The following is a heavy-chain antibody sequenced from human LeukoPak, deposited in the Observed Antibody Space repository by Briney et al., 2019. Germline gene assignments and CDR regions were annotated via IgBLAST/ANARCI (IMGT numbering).Heavy chain of an antibody. D-gene: IGHD1-26*01. J-gene: IGHJ4*02. CDR2: IYPRDGST. Sequence: ASVKVSCKASGCTFTSNYMHWVRQAPGQGLEWMGMIYPRDGSTSYAQKFQGRVTVTRDTSTSTVHMELSGLRSEDTAVYYCAARSSGNPYFWGQGTLVTVSS. CDR1: GCTFTSNY. CDR3: AARSSGNPYF. V-gene: IGHV1-46*01.